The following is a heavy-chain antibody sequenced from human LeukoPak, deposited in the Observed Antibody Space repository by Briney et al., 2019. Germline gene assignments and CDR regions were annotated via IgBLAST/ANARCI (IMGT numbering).Heavy chain of an antibody. CDR2: INSDGSST. CDR1: GFTFSSYW. J-gene: IGHJ4*02. D-gene: IGHD5-24*01. Sequence: GRSLRLSCAASGFTFSSYWMHWVGQAPAKGRVWVSRINSDGSSTSYADSVKGRFTIYRDNAKNTLYLQMNSLRAEDTAVYYCARGDGDLLGFPEDYFDYWGQGTLVTVSS. V-gene: IGHV3-74*01. CDR3: ARGDGDLLGFPEDYFDY.